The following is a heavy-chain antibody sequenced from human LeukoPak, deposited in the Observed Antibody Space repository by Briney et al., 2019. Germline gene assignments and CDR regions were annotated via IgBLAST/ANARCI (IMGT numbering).Heavy chain of an antibody. CDR1: GASISSYY. CDR2: IYTSGST. CDR3: ARLSLLYYDFWSGYSNWFDP. V-gene: IGHV4-4*09. D-gene: IGHD3-3*01. J-gene: IGHJ5*02. Sequence: PSETLSLTCTGSGASISSYYWSWLGQPPGKGLEWIGYIYTSGSTNYNPSLKSRVTISVDTSKNQFSLKLSSVTAADTAVYYCARLSLLYYDFWSGYSNWFDPWGQGTLVTVSS.